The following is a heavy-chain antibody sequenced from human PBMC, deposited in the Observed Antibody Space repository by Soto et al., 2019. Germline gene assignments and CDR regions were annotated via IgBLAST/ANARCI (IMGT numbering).Heavy chain of an antibody. CDR2: ISSSGSPI. V-gene: IGHV3-48*02. CDR3: ARDPHSLDY. CDR1: EFIFSSYS. Sequence: GGSLRLSCAASEFIFSSYSMNWVRQAPGKGLEWVSYISSSGSPIYYADSVKGRFTISRDNAKRTLWLQMNNLRDEDTAVYYCARDPHSLDYWGPGTLVTVSS. J-gene: IGHJ4*02.